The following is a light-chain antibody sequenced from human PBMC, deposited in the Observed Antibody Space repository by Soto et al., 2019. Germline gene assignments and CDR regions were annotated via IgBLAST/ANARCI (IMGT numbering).Light chain of an antibody. CDR1: QSVSNN. CDR2: GAS. V-gene: IGKV3-15*01. J-gene: IGKJ1*01. CDR3: QQYDNWLGT. Sequence: EIVMTQSPATLSVSPGERATLSCRASQSVSNNLAWYQQKPGQAPRLLIYGASTRATSIPARFSGSGSGTEFTLTISSLQSEDFAVYYCQQYDNWLGTFGQGTKVEIK.